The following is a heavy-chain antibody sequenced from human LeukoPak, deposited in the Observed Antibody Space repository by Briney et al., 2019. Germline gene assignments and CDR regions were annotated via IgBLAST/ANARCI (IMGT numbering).Heavy chain of an antibody. V-gene: IGHV3-30-3*01. Sequence: GGSLRLSCAASGFTFSSYAMHWVRQAPGKGLEWVAVISYDGSNKYYADSVKGRFTISRDNSKNTLYLQMNSLRAEDTAVYYCARAPILAADLDYWGQGTLVTVSS. CDR2: ISYDGSNK. CDR1: GFTFSSYA. CDR3: ARAPILAADLDY. J-gene: IGHJ4*02. D-gene: IGHD6-13*01.